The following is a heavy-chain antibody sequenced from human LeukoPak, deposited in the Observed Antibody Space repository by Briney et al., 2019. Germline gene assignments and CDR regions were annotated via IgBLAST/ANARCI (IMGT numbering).Heavy chain of an antibody. V-gene: IGHV3-30*02. J-gene: IGHJ4*02. CDR2: IRYDGSNK. CDR1: GFTFSSYG. Sequence: PGGSLRLSWAAPGFTFSSYGMHWVRQAPGKGLEGGAFIRYDGSNKYYADSVKGRFTISRDNSKNTLYLQMNSLRAEDTAVYYCAKEREILIAALDYWGQGTLVTVSS. D-gene: IGHD6-6*01. CDR3: AKEREILIAALDY.